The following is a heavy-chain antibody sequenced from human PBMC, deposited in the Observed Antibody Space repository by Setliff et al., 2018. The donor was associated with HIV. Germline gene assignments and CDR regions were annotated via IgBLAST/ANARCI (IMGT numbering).Heavy chain of an antibody. CDR1: GGSVDSRDYY. Sequence: KTSETLSLTCAVSGGSVDSRDYYWGWIRQPPGKGREWIGNILYGGTTYYTPSLKSRVSISVDTSRNQFSLRLNSVTAADTAVYYCARPTTGLGGGAAFDIWGQGTMVTVSS. CDR3: ARPTTGLGGGAAFDI. J-gene: IGHJ3*02. CDR2: ILYGGTT. D-gene: IGHD2-8*01. V-gene: IGHV4-39*01.